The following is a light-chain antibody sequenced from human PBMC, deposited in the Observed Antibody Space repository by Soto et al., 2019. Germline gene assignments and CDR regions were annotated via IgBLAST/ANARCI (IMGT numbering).Light chain of an antibody. Sequence: DIQMTQSPSSLSASVGDRVTITCRASQGISNDLAWYQQKPGKVPKLLIYAASTFQSEVTPRFSSSGSGTDFTHTISSLQPEEIETYYCQKYNSDHVNIGQGTKLENK. CDR3: QKYNSDHVN. CDR1: QGISND. J-gene: IGKJ2*01. CDR2: AAS. V-gene: IGKV1-27*01.